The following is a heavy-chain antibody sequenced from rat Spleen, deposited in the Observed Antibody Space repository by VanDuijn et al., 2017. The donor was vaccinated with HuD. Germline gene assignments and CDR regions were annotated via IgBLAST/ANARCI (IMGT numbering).Heavy chain of an antibody. J-gene: IGHJ2*01. CDR2: ISPSGGFT. Sequence: EVQLVESGGGLVQPGRSLKLSCAVSGFTFNSYDMAWVRQAPTKGLEWVASISPSGGFTYYRDSVKGRFTISRDNAKSTLSLQMDSLRSDDTATYYCATNSGPSYWGQGVMVTVSS. D-gene: IGHD4-3*01. V-gene: IGHV5-25*01. CDR3: ATNSGPSY. CDR1: GFTFNSYD.